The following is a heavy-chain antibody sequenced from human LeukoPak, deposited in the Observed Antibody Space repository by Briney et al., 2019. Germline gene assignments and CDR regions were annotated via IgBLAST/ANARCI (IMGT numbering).Heavy chain of an antibody. Sequence: GGSLRLSCAASGFTFDDYAMHWVRQAPGKGLEWVSGISWNSGSIGYADSVKGRFTISRDNAKNSLYLQMNSLRAEDTAVYYCAKDRGYCSSTSCYEDYWGQGTLVTVSS. CDR2: ISWNSGSI. V-gene: IGHV3-9*01. CDR3: AKDRGYCSSTSCYEDY. D-gene: IGHD2-2*01. J-gene: IGHJ4*02. CDR1: GFTFDDYA.